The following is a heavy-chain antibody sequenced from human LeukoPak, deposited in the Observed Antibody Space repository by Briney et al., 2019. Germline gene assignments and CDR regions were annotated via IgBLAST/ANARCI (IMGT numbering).Heavy chain of an antibody. CDR1: GYTFTSYY. CDR3: AREYVTTIYYYYYGMDV. CDR2: INPSGGST. J-gene: IGHJ6*02. V-gene: IGHV1-46*01. D-gene: IGHD4-11*01. Sequence: GASVKVSCKASGYTFTSYYMHWVRQAPGQGLEWMGIINPSGGSTSYAQKFQGRVTMTRDTSTSTVYMELSSLRSEDTAVYYCAREYVTTIYYYYYGMDVWGQGTTVTASS.